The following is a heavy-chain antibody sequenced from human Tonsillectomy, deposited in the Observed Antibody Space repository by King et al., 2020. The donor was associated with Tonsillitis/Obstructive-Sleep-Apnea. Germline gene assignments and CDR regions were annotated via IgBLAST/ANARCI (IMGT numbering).Heavy chain of an antibody. V-gene: IGHV3-13*01. J-gene: IGHJ3*02. CDR3: VRGGEGDYDAFDI. D-gene: IGHD3-16*01. CDR1: GFTFSSYD. CDR2: IGSAGDT. Sequence: VQLVESGGGLIQPGGSLRLSCAASGFTFSSYDKHGVRQATGKGLEWVSAIGSAGDTYYPGSVKGRFTTSRENAKNSLYLQMNCQRAGGTAVYYCVRGGEGDYDAFDIWGQGTMVTVSS.